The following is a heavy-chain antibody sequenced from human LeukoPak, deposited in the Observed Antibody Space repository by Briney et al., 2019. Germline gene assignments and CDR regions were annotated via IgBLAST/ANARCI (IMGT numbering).Heavy chain of an antibody. CDR1: GFTFDDYT. V-gene: IGHV3-43*01. D-gene: IGHD3-3*02. CDR2: ISWDGGST. J-gene: IGHJ6*03. Sequence: PGGSLRLSCAASGFTFDDYTMHWVRQAPGKGLEWVSLISWDGGSTYYADSVKGRFTISRDNSKNSLYLQMNGLRTEDTALYYCAKDFSRYYYYSYLDVWGKGTTVTVSS. CDR3: AKDFSRYYYYSYLDV.